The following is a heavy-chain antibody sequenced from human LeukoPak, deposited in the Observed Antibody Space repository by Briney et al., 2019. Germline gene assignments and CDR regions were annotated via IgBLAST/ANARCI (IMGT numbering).Heavy chain of an antibody. CDR1: GYTFTSYG. D-gene: IGHD3-10*01. CDR3: ARGVAMVRGVSYYFDY. V-gene: IGHV1-18*01. Sequence: ASVKVSCKASGYTFTSYGISWVRQAPGQGLEWMGWISAYNGNTNYAQKLQGRVTMSTDTSTSTAYMELRSLRSDDTAVYYCARGVAMVRGVSYYFDYWGQGTLVTVSS. CDR2: ISAYNGNT. J-gene: IGHJ4*02.